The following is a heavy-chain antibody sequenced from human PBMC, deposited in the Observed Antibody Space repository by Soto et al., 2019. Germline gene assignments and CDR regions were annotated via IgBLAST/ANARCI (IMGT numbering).Heavy chain of an antibody. Sequence: EVQLVESGGGLIQPGGSLRLSCAASGLTVSSHYMNWVRQAPGKGLEWVSLIYTGGGTYYADSVKGRFTVSRDNSKNTLYLKMNSLRAEDTAVYYCARMGQWRVPGDYYYGMDVWGQGTSVTVSS. CDR1: GLTVSSHY. J-gene: IGHJ6*02. CDR2: IYTGGGT. CDR3: ARMGQWRVPGDYYYGMDV. V-gene: IGHV3-53*01. D-gene: IGHD6-19*01.